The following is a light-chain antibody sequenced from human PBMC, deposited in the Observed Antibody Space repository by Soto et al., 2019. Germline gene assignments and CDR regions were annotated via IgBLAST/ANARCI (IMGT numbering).Light chain of an antibody. CDR3: QQSYSSPQT. CDR2: ASS. V-gene: IGKV1-39*01. CDR1: RSIGGF. J-gene: IGKJ1*01. Sequence: IQMTQSPSSLSASVGDRVTITCRASRSIGGFLNWYQQKLGRAPKLLIYASSRLQSGVPSRFSGSGSGTDFTLTISSLQPEDFASYYCQQSYSSPQTFGQGTKVEMK.